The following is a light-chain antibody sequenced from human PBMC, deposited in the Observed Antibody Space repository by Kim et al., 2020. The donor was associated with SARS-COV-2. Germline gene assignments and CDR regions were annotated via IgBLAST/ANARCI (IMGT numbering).Light chain of an antibody. CDR1: QGIRNE. CDR3: LQVYDYPYT. Sequence: ASVGDRVTITCRASQGIRNELGWYQQKPGKAPNLLIYDASKLHSGVPSRFSGSGSGRGFTLTISSLQPEDLATYYCLQVYDYPYTFGQGTKVDIK. CDR2: DAS. J-gene: IGKJ2*01. V-gene: IGKV1-6*01.